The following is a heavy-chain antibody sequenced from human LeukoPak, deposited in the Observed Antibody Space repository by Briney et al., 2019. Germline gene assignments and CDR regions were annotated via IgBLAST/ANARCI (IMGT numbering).Heavy chain of an antibody. J-gene: IGHJ6*02. CDR3: AREAYSGYDIGYYGMDV. CDR2: IKQDGSEE. Sequence: GGSLRLCCAASGFTFSAYWMSWIRQAPGKGLEWVANIKQDGSEEYYVDSVKGRFTISRDNAKNSLYLQMNSLRAEGTAVYYCAREAYSGYDIGYYGMDVWGQGTTVTVSS. CDR1: GFTFSAYW. V-gene: IGHV3-7*01. D-gene: IGHD5-12*01.